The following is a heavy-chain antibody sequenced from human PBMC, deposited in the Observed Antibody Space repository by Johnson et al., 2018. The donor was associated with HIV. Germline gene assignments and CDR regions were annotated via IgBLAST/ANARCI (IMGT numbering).Heavy chain of an antibody. CDR3: AKTRMGGILDAFDL. J-gene: IGHJ3*01. CDR2: IKCDGSEK. D-gene: IGHD3-10*01. CDR1: GITFSNAW. Sequence: VQLVESGGGLVKPGGSLRLSCAASGITFSNAWMHWVCQAPEKGLEWVADIKCDGSEKYYADSVKGRFTLPRDNSKNTLDLQMNSLTIEDTAVFYCAKTRMGGILDAFDLWGQGTMVIVS. V-gene: IGHV3-52*01.